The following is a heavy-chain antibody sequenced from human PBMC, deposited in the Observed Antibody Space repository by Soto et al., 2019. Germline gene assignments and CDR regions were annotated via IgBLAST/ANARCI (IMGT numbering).Heavy chain of an antibody. CDR1: GGSISSYY. CDR2: IYYSGST. Sequence: SETLSLTCPVSGGSISSYYWSWIRQPPGKGLEWIGSIYYSGSTYYNPSLKSRVTISVDTSKNQFSLKLSSVTAADTAVYYCARHTDIVVVPAALDYWGQGTLVTVSS. CDR3: ARHTDIVVVPAALDY. J-gene: IGHJ4*02. D-gene: IGHD2-2*01. V-gene: IGHV4-59*08.